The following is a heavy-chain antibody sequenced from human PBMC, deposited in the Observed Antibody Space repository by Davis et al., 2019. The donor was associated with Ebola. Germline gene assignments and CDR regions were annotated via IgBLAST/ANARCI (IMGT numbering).Heavy chain of an antibody. CDR3: ARHHDYGDFDAFDI. CDR1: GNIFSYHW. D-gene: IGHD4-17*01. J-gene: IGHJ3*02. Sequence: GESLKISCRDSGNIFSYHWIAWVRQPPGKGLEWMGIIYPGDSDTRYSPSFQGQVTISADKSISTAYLQWSSLKASDTALYYCARHHDYGDFDAFDIWGQGTMVGVSS. CDR2: IYPGDSDT. V-gene: IGHV5-51*01.